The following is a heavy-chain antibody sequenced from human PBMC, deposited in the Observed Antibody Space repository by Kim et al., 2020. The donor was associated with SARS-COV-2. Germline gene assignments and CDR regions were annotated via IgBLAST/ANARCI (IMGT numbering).Heavy chain of an antibody. D-gene: IGHD3-10*01. CDR1: GFTVSSNY. CDR3: ARDRGLGSYSVSGNYYYYYGMDV. J-gene: IGHJ6*02. CDR2: IYSGGST. Sequence: GGSLRLSCAASGFTVSSNYMSWVRQAPGKGLEWVSVIYSGGSTYYADSVKGRFTISRHNSKNTLYLQMNSLRAEDTAVYYCARDRGLGSYSVSGNYYYYYGMDVWGQGTTVTVSS. V-gene: IGHV3-53*04.